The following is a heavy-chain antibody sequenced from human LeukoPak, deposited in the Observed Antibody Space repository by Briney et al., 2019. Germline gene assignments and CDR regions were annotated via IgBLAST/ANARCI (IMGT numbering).Heavy chain of an antibody. J-gene: IGHJ4*02. V-gene: IGHV1-24*01. CDR1: GYTLTELS. CDR3: ARVQPHRIYYDNSDYPTRNDY. D-gene: IGHD3-22*01. CDR2: FDPEDGET. Sequence: ASVKVSCKVSGYTLTELSMHWVRQAPGKGLEWMGGFDPEDGETIYAQKFQGRVTMTTDTSTSTAYMELRSLRSDDTAVYYCARVQPHRIYYDNSDYPTRNDYWGQGTLVTVSS.